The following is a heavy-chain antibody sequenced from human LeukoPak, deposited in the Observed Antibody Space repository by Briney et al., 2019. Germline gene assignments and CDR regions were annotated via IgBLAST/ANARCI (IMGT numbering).Heavy chain of an antibody. Sequence: ASVKVSCKTSGYRFNAYGISWVRQAPGQGLEWMGWISAYNGNTNYAQKLQGRVTMTTDTSTSTAYMELRSLRSDDTAVYYCARDGGSRGVVPAAIRSNWFDPWGQGTLVTVSS. V-gene: IGHV1-18*01. CDR2: ISAYNGNT. J-gene: IGHJ5*02. CDR1: GYRFNAYG. D-gene: IGHD2-2*02. CDR3: ARDGGSRGVVPAAIRSNWFDP.